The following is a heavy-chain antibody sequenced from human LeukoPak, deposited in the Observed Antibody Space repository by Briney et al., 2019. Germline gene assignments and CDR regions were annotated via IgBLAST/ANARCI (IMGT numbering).Heavy chain of an antibody. Sequence: GGSLRLSCAASGFTFSSYGMHWVRQAPGKGLEWVAVISYDGSNKYYADSVKGRFTISRDNSKYTLYLQMNSLRAEDTAVYYCAKDLRYCSGGSCYGLDYWGQGTLVTVSS. D-gene: IGHD2-15*01. J-gene: IGHJ4*02. CDR3: AKDLRYCSGGSCYGLDY. V-gene: IGHV3-30*18. CDR2: ISYDGSNK. CDR1: GFTFSSYG.